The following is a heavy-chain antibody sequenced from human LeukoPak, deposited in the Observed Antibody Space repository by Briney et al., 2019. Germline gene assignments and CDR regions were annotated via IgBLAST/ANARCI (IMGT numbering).Heavy chain of an antibody. D-gene: IGHD4-23*01. Sequence: SETLSLTCAVYGGSFSGYYWSWIRQPPGKGLEWIGEINHSGSTNYNPSLKSRVTISVDTSKNQFSLKLSSVTAADTAVYYCARDPGLTSVAQGPDAFDIWGQGTMVTVSS. CDR1: GGSFSGYY. V-gene: IGHV4-34*01. CDR2: INHSGST. J-gene: IGHJ3*02. CDR3: ARDPGLTSVAQGPDAFDI.